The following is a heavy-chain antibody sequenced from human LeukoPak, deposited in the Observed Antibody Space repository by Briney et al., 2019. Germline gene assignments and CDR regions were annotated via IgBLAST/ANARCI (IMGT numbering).Heavy chain of an antibody. V-gene: IGHV4-34*01. J-gene: IGHJ4*02. Sequence: PSETLSLTCAVYGGSFSGYYWSWIRQPPGKGLEWIGEINHSGSTNYNPSLKSRVTISVDTSKNQFSLKLSSVTAADTAVYYCARGDYYDSSGYGPGYYFDYWGQGTLVTVSS. CDR2: INHSGST. D-gene: IGHD3-22*01. CDR1: GGSFSGYY. CDR3: ARGDYYDSSGYGPGYYFDY.